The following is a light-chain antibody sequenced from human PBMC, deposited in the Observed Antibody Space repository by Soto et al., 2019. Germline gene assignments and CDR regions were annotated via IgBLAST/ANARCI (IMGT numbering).Light chain of an antibody. CDR2: GTS. J-gene: IGKJ1*01. CDR1: QSVNSN. Sequence: ILMTQSPATLSLSPGERATLSCRASQSVNSNLAWYQQKAGQAPRLLIYGTSTSATGIPARFSGSGSGTDFTLTISRLEHEDFAVYYCQHYDSARWTFALGTKV. V-gene: IGKV3-15*01. CDR3: QHYDSARWT.